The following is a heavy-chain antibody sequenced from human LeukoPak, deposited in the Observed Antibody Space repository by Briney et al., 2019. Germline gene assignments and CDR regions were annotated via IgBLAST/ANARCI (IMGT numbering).Heavy chain of an antibody. CDR1: GFTFSNYN. V-gene: IGHV3-48*01. J-gene: IGHJ3*02. D-gene: IGHD6-13*01. CDR3: AKDSGPAAAGDDAFDI. Sequence: GGSLRLSCVASGFTFSNYNMNWVRQAPGKGLEWVSYITLSSTIYYADSVKGRFTISRDNAKNTLYLQMNSLRAEDMAVYYCAKDSGPAAAGDDAFDIWGQGTMVTVSS. CDR2: ITLSSTI.